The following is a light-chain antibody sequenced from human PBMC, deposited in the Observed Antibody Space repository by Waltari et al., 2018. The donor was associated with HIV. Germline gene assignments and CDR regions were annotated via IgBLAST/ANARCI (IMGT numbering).Light chain of an antibody. CDR3: QHYYTTLPIA. V-gene: IGKV1-NL1*01. CDR2: AES. J-gene: IGKJ5*01. Sequence: DIQMTQSPSSLSASVGDRVTITCRASQGISNELSGDQQKPGKAPKLLLYAESILASRVPSRFSGSGSGTDYTLAISRLQPEDFATYYCQHYYTTLPIAFGQGTRLEIK. CDR1: QGISNE.